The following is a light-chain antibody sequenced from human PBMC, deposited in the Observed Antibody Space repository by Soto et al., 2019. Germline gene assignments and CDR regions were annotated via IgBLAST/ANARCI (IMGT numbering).Light chain of an antibody. CDR1: QDISNY. Sequence: DIQLTQPPSFLSASVGDRVTITCRASQDISNYLVWYQQKPGKAPKPLIYAASTLQSGVPSRFSGSGSGTEFTLTISSLQPEDFATYYCQQLNSYPLTFGPGTNVDIK. CDR2: AAS. J-gene: IGKJ3*01. CDR3: QQLNSYPLT. V-gene: IGKV1-9*01.